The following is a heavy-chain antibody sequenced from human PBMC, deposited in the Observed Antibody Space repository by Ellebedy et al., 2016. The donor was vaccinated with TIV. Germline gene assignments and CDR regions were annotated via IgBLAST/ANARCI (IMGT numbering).Heavy chain of an antibody. V-gene: IGHV1-69*04. CDR2: IIPILGIA. CDR1: GGTFSSYA. J-gene: IGHJ2*01. D-gene: IGHD6-19*01. Sequence: AASVKVSCKASGGTFSSYAISWVRQAPGQGLEWMGRIIPILGIANYAQKFQGRVTITADKSTSTAYMELSSLRSEDTAVYYCARGNVVAGTEAYFDLWGRGTLVTVSS. CDR3: ARGNVVAGTEAYFDL.